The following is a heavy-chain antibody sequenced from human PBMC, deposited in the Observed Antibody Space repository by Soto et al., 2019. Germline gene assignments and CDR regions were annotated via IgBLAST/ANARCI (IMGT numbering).Heavy chain of an antibody. J-gene: IGHJ6*02. CDR3: ARVLYYGSGRYSLYGMDV. Sequence: QVQRVQSGAEVNKPGSSVKVSCKTYGVSFNNHGIGWVRQAPGHGLEWMGGVSPPLRPSNYARKYQGRISITADASKGTVNMELSSLTSEDTAQYYCARVLYYGSGRYSLYGMDVWGQGTTVTVSS. D-gene: IGHD3-10*01. V-gene: IGHV1-69*01. CDR1: GVSFNNHG. CDR2: VSPPLRPS.